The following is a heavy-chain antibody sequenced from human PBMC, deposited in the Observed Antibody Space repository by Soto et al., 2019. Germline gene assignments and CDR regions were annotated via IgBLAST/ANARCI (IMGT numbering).Heavy chain of an antibody. CDR3: ARQAVAGTNYYYYYGMDV. J-gene: IGHJ6*02. CDR2: IYPGDSDT. V-gene: IGHV5-51*01. D-gene: IGHD6-19*01. CDR1: GYSFTSYW. Sequence: EVQLVQSGAEVKKPGESLKISCKGSGYSFTSYWIGWVRQMPGKGLEWMGIIYPGDSDTRYSPSFQGQVTISADKSISTAYLQWSSLKASDTAMYYCARQAVAGTNYYYYYGMDVWGQGTTVTVSS.